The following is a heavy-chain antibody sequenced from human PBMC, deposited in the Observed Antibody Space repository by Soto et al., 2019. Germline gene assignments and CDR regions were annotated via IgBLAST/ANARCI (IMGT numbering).Heavy chain of an antibody. Sequence: ASVKVSCKASGGTFSSYHINWVRQATGQGLEWMGWMNPNSGNTGYAQKFQGRVTMTRNTSISTAYMELSSLRSEDTAVYYCARGYNWHQTWFDPWGQGTLVTVSS. CDR1: GGTFSSYH. J-gene: IGHJ5*02. D-gene: IGHD1-20*01. CDR2: MNPNSGNT. V-gene: IGHV1-8*01. CDR3: ARGYNWHQTWFDP.